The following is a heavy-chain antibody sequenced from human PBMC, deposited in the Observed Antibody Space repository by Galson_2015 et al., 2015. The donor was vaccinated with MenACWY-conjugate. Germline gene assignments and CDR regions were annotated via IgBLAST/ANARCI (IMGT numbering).Heavy chain of an antibody. J-gene: IGHJ6*02. D-gene: IGHD3-3*01. CDR3: AKEYYDFWSGYYTYGMDV. V-gene: IGHV3-30*18. CDR1: GFTFSSYG. CDR2: ISYDGSNK. Sequence: SLRLSCAASGFTFSSYGMHWVRQAPGKGLEWVAVISYDGSNKYYADSVKGRFTISRDNSKNTLYLQMNSLRAEDTAVYYCAKEYYDFWSGYYTYGMDVWGQGTTVTVSS.